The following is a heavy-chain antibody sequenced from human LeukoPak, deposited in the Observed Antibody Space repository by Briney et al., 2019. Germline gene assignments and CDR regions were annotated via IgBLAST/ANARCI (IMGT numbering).Heavy chain of an antibody. Sequence: ASVKVSCKASVYTFTSYGISWVRQAPGQGLEWMGWISAYNGRTYYAQNLQGRVTMTTDTATSTAYMELRSLRSDDTAVYYCARTPLTDHGEYASTDSWGQGTLVTVSS. CDR2: ISAYNGRT. J-gene: IGHJ4*02. V-gene: IGHV1-18*01. CDR1: VYTFTSYG. CDR3: ARTPLTDHGEYASTDS. D-gene: IGHD4-17*01.